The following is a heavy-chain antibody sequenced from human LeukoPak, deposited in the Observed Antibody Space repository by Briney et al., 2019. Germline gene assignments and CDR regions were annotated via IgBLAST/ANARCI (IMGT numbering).Heavy chain of an antibody. J-gene: IGHJ4*02. CDR2: IVSTAT. CDR1: GGSISTYS. V-gene: IGHV4-59*01. Sequence: PSETLSLTCTVSGGSISTYSWRWVRQTPDKGLEWIGSIVSTATKYNPSLESRVAISVDTSKNQFSLRLNSLTTADTASYFCARDTTVASGMQYWGPGTLVTVSS. D-gene: IGHD5-12*01. CDR3: ARDTTVASGMQY.